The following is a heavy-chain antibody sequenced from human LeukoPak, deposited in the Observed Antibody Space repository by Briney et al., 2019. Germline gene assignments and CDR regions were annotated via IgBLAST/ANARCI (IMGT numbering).Heavy chain of an antibody. J-gene: IGHJ4*02. Sequence: GGSLRLSCAASGFTVSSRYTSWVRQAPGKGLEWVSYISSSGSTIYYADSVKGRFTISRDNAKNSLYLQMNSLRAEDTAIYYCARYRRGFFQDYWGQGTLVTVSS. CDR2: ISSSGSTI. CDR3: ARYRRGFFQDY. D-gene: IGHD3-16*01. CDR1: GFTVSSRY. V-gene: IGHV3-48*03.